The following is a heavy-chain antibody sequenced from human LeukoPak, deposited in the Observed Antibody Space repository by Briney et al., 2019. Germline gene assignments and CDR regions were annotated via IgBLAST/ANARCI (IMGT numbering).Heavy chain of an antibody. V-gene: IGHV3-48*01. CDR2: ISSSSSTI. CDR3: ARTDETYYDFWSGYSHGFDY. Sequence: GGSLRLSCAASGFTFSSYSMNWVRQAPGKGLEWVSYISSSSSTIYYADSVKGRFTISRDNAKNSLYLQMNSLRAEDTAVYYCARTDETYYDFWSGYSHGFDYWGQGTLVTVSS. D-gene: IGHD3-3*01. CDR1: GFTFSSYS. J-gene: IGHJ4*02.